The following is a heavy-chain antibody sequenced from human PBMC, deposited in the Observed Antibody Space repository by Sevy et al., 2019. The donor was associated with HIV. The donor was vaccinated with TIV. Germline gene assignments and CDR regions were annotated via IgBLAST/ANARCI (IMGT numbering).Heavy chain of an antibody. D-gene: IGHD3-3*01. J-gene: IGHJ6*02. CDR1: GFTLSSHG. CDR3: ARTYDFWSTYYTGSYYYYGMDV. CDR2: IWYDGSHK. V-gene: IGHV3-33*01. Sequence: GESLKISCVASGFTLSSHGMHWVRQAPGKGLEWVSLIWYDGSHKFYADSVKGRFTISRDNSKNTRYLQMNSLRAEDTAVYYCARTYDFWSTYYTGSYYYYGMDVWGQGTTVTVSS.